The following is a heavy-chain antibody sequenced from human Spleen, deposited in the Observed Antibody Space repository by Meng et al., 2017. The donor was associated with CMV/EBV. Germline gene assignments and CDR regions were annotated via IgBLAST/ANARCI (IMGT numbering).Heavy chain of an antibody. CDR1: GYTFTSYA. J-gene: IGHJ5*02. CDR3: ARFLPRFGKNWFDP. CDR2: IIPIFGTA. D-gene: IGHD1-14*01. Sequence: SVKVSCKASGYTFTSYAISWVRQAPGQGLEWMGGIIPIFGTANYAQKFQGRVTITTDESTSTAYMELSSLRSEDTAVYYCARFLPRFGKNWFDPWGQGTLVTVSS. V-gene: IGHV1-69*05.